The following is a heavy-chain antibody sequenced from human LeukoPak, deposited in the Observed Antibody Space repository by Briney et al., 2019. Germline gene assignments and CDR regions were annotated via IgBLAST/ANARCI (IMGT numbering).Heavy chain of an antibody. J-gene: IGHJ4*02. Sequence: SETLSLTCSVSSYSTNNGYLWAWIRQPLGKGLEWIGSVYRSGSAYYNPSLKSRVTISVDTSKNQFSLKLSSVTAADTAVYYCARKAATGRRFFDYWGQGTLVTVSS. D-gene: IGHD2-15*01. V-gene: IGHV4-38-2*02. CDR3: ARKAATGRRFFDY. CDR2: VYRSGSA. CDR1: SYSTNNGYL.